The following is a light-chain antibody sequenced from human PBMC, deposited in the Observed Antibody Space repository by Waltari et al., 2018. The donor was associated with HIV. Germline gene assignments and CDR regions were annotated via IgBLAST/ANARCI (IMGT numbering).Light chain of an antibody. J-gene: IGLJ2*01. CDR3: CSYTGTYTFV. CDR1: SSDVGGYNY. Sequence: QSALTQPRSVSGSPGQSVTISCSGASSDVGGYNYVSWYKQHPGKAPKVMMYEVNKLPSGVPDRFSGSQSGNTASLTISGLQAEDEADYYCCSYTGTYTFVFGGGTKLTVL. V-gene: IGLV2-11*01. CDR2: EVN.